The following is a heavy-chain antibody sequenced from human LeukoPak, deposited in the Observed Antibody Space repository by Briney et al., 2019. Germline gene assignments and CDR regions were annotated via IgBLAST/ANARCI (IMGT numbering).Heavy chain of an antibody. CDR2: VYHSGST. Sequence: PSGTLSLTCAVSGDSISTNHWWSWVRQPPGKGLGWIGEVYHSGSTNYNPSLKSRVTISVDKSKNLFSLKLTSVTAADTAMYYCASARWDSWGQGTLVTVSS. D-gene: IGHD5-24*01. J-gene: IGHJ4*02. V-gene: IGHV4-4*02. CDR3: ASARWDS. CDR1: GDSISTNHW.